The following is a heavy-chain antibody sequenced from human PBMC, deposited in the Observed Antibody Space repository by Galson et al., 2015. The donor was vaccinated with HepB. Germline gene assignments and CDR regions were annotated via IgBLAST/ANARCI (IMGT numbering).Heavy chain of an antibody. D-gene: IGHD3-9*01. V-gene: IGHV1-18*01. Sequence: SVKVSCKAFGYTFTHYGISWVRQAPGQGLEWMGWISTQSGDTNYAQRLQDRVTMTTDTSTSTAYMELKSLTSDDTAMYYCARDARAYDVLTDWGQGTLVLVSS. CDR1: GYTFTHYG. J-gene: IGHJ4*02. CDR2: ISTQSGDT. CDR3: ARDARAYDVLTD.